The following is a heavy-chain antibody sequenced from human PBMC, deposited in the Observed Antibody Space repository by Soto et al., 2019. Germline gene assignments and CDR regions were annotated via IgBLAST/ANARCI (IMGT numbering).Heavy chain of an antibody. D-gene: IGHD6-19*01. V-gene: IGHV4-61*01. CDR3: AREVSGYSSGSPYGMDV. Sequence: PSETLSLTCTVSGGSVSSGSYYRSWIRQPPGKGLEWIGYIYYSGSTNYNPSLKSRVTISVDTSKNQFSLKLSSVTAADTAVYYCAREVSGYSSGSPYGMDVWGQGTTVTVSS. CDR2: IYYSGST. J-gene: IGHJ6*02. CDR1: GGSVSSGSYY.